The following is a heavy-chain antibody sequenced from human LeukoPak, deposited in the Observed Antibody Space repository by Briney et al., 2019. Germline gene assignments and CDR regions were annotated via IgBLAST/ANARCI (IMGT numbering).Heavy chain of an antibody. Sequence: ASVKVSCKASGYTFTSYDINWVRQATGQGLEWMGWMNPNSGGTNYAQKFQGRVTMTRDTSISTAYMELSRLRSDDTAVYYCASSIAVPGFDYWGQGTLVTVSS. CDR3: ASSIAVPGFDY. J-gene: IGHJ4*02. D-gene: IGHD6-19*01. CDR2: MNPNSGGT. CDR1: GYTFTSYD. V-gene: IGHV1-2*02.